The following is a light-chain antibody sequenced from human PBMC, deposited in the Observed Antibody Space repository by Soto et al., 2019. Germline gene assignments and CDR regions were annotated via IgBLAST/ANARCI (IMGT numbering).Light chain of an antibody. J-gene: IGLJ1*01. CDR2: DVS. CDR1: SSDVGGYNY. Sequence: QSAVTQPASLSGSPGQSITISCTGTSSDVGGYNYVSWYQHHPGKAPKLMIYDVSNRPSGVSNRFSGSKSGNTASLIISGLQAEDEADYYCSSYTSSSTLSTYVFGTGTKVTVL. V-gene: IGLV2-14*03. CDR3: SSYTSSSTLSTYV.